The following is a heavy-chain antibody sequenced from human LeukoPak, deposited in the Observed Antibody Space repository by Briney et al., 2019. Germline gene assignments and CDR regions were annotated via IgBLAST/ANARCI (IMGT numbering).Heavy chain of an antibody. CDR1: GGSFSNYY. V-gene: IGHV4-34*01. J-gene: IGHJ6*03. D-gene: IGHD1-7*01. CDR3: ARRWNYGRNYYIDV. Sequence: PSETLSLTCAVNGGSFSNYYWSWIRQTPGKGMEWIGEINDSGRTNYNPSLMSRVTVSVDTSKNQFSLRLTSVTATDTAVYYCARRWNYGRNYYIDVWGKGAAVSVSS. CDR2: INDSGRT.